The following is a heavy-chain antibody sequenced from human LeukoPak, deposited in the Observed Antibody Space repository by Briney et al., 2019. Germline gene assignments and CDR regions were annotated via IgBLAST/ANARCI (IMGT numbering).Heavy chain of an antibody. V-gene: IGHV5-51*01. CDR3: ARRQEEGYSYGLSFDY. D-gene: IGHD5-18*01. Sequence: PGESLKISCKASGYDFTSYWIGWVRQMPGKGLEWMGIIYPGHSGTRYSPSFQGQVTISADKSISTAYLQWSSLKASDTAMYYCARRQEEGYSYGLSFDYWGQGTLVTVSS. J-gene: IGHJ4*02. CDR2: IYPGHSGT. CDR1: GYDFTSYW.